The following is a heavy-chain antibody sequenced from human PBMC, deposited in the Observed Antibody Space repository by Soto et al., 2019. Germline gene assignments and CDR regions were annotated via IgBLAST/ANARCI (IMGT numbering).Heavy chain of an antibody. CDR2: IYPGDSDT. D-gene: IGHD3-22*01. J-gene: IGHJ4*02. CDR3: ARTPNNYDSSGYYGY. Sequence: PGESLKISCQGSGYTFTNYWIGWVRQMPGKGLESMGLIYPGDSDTRYSPSFQGQVTISADKSTSTAYLQWSSLKASDTAMYYCARTPNNYDSSGYYGYWGQGTLVTVSS. CDR1: GYTFTNYW. V-gene: IGHV5-51*01.